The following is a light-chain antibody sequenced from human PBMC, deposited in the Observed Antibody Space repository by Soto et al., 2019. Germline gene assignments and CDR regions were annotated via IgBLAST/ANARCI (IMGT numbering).Light chain of an antibody. CDR2: DAS. J-gene: IGKJ4*01. CDR1: QSVAFY. CDR3: GQRQHWPPLT. Sequence: VLTQSPATLSLSPGERATLSCRASQSVAFYLAWYQQKPGQAPRLLIYDASTRATGIPARFSGSGSGTDFTLLISSLEHEDFSMYYCGQRQHWPPLTFGGGTRVEV. V-gene: IGKV3-11*01.